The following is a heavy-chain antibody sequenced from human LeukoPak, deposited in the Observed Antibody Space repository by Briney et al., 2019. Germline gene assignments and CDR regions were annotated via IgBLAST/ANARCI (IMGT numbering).Heavy chain of an antibody. J-gene: IGHJ6*02. CDR2: INPYSGET. D-gene: IGHD2-2*02. CDR3: ARVIPACTV. V-gene: IGHV1-2*02. Sequence: ASVWVSPKAFGLISFTASSVHWVRQAPGQGLEWMGWINPYSGETHYSQKFQGRVTMTRDTSISALYRELRWLTSDETAPYYLARVIPACTVWGQGTTVTVSS. CDR1: GLISFTASS.